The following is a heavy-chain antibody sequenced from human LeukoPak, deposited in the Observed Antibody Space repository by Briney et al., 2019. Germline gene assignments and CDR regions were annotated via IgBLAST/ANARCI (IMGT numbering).Heavy chain of an antibody. V-gene: IGHV1-18*04. CDR1: GYTFTTYY. Sequence: GSVKVSCKPSGYTFTTYYMHCGRQAPGQGVGWMGWISAYHGNTNYAQRLQGRVTMTTDTSTSTAYMELRSLRSDDTAVYYCAITHYYRSGSYYNWFDPWGQGTLVTVSS. D-gene: IGHD3-10*01. J-gene: IGHJ5*02. CDR2: ISAYHGNT. CDR3: AITHYYRSGSYYNWFDP.